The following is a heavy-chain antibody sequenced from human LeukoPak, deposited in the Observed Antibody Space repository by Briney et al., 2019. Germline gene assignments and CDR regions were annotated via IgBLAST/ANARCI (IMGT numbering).Heavy chain of an antibody. CDR2: IIPIFGTA. J-gene: IGHJ5*02. D-gene: IGHD3-10*01. V-gene: IGHV1-69*13. CDR3: ARGGSGPGLSGSYYIRAHWFDP. Sequence: SVKVSCKASGYTFSDYYIHWVRQAPGQGLEWMGGIIPIFGTANYAQKFQGRVTITADESTSTAYMELSSLRSEDTAVYYCARGGSGPGLSGSYYIRAHWFDPWGQGTLVTVSS. CDR1: GYTFSDYY.